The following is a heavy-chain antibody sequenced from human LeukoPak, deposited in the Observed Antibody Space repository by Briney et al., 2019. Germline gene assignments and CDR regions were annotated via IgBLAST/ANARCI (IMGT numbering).Heavy chain of an antibody. CDR2: INTNTGNP. CDR1: GYTFPNSG. V-gene: IGHV7-4-1*02. CDR3: ARDPSYYDSGGL. J-gene: IGHJ4*02. D-gene: IGHD3-22*01. Sequence: ASVKVSCKASGYTFPNSGITWVRQAPGQGLEWMGWINTNTGNPTYAQGFTGRFVFSLDTSVSTAYLLISSLEAEDTAVYYCARDPSYYDSGGLWGQGTLVTVSS.